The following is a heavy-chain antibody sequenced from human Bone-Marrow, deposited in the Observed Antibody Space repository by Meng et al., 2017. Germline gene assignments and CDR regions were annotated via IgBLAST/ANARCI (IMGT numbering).Heavy chain of an antibody. J-gene: IGHJ3*02. CDR3: VATMVRGVIIRGAFDI. D-gene: IGHD3-10*01. V-gene: IGHV4-34*01. Sequence: NHSGSTNYNPSLKSRVTISVDTSKNQFSLKLNSVTAADTAVYYCVATMVRGVIIRGAFDIWGQGTMVTVSS. CDR2: NHSGST.